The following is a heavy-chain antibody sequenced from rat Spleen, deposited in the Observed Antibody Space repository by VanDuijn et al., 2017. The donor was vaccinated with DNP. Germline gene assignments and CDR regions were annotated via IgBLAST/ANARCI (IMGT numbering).Heavy chain of an antibody. CDR1: GFPFSDYF. Sequence: EVRLMESGGGLVQPGRSLTLSCAASGFPFSDYFMAWVRQAPNKGLEWVASISHDGGGTFYGDSVKGRFTISRENAKTTLYLQMNSLRSEDTATYYCVSFNWPVPWGQGISVTVSS. CDR3: VSFNWPVP. D-gene: IGHD3-6*01. CDR2: ISHDGGGT. J-gene: IGHJ4*01. V-gene: IGHV5-22*01.